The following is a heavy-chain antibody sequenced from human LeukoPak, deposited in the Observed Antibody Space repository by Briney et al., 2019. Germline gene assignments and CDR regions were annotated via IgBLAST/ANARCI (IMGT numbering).Heavy chain of an antibody. CDR3: AKAAGRYSSGWDFDY. J-gene: IGHJ4*02. D-gene: IGHD6-19*01. CDR1: GFTFSSYG. V-gene: IGHV3-30*02. Sequence: GGSLSLSCAASGFTFSSYGMRWVRQAPGKGLEWVAFIRYDGSNKYYADSVKGRFTISRANSKNTLYLQMNSLRAEDTAVHYCAKAAGRYSSGWDFDYWGQGTLVTVPS. CDR2: IRYDGSNK.